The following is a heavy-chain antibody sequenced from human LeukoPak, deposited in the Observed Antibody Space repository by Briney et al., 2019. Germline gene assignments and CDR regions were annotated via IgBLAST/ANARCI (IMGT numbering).Heavy chain of an antibody. J-gene: IGHJ4*02. V-gene: IGHV4-34*01. CDR2: INHSGST. CDR3: ARVAMVTGSVY. D-gene: IGHD5-18*01. CDR1: GGSFSGYY. Sequence: SETLSLTCAVYGGSFSGYYWSWIRQPPGKGLEWIGEINHSGSTNYNPSLKSRVTISVDTSKNQFSLKLSSVTAADTAVYYCARVAMVTGSVYWGQGTPVTVSS.